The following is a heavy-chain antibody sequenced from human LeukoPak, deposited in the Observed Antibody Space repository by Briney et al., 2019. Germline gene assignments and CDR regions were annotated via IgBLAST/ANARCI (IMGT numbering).Heavy chain of an antibody. CDR3: ARAHPTYGDYGANWFDP. V-gene: IGHV1-2*02. CDR1: GYTFTGYY. CDR2: INPNSGGT. J-gene: IGHJ5*02. Sequence: ASVKVSCKASGYTFTGYYMHWVRQAPGQGLEWMGWINPNSGGTNYAQKLQGRVTMTTDTSTSTAYMELRSLRSDDTAVYYCARAHPTYGDYGANWFDPWGQGTLVTVSS. D-gene: IGHD4-17*01.